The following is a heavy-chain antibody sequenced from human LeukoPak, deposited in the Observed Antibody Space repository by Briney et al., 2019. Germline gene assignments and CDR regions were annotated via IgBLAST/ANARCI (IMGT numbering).Heavy chain of an antibody. CDR2: ISHSGST. V-gene: IGHV4-34*01. D-gene: IGHD6-19*01. CDR1: GGSFSGHS. CDR3: ARHTTSGWYQVVY. Sequence: SETLSLTCASYGGSFSGHSWSWIRQPPGKGLEWIGEISHSGSTNYNPSLKSRVTISVDTSKNQFSLKLSSVTAADTAVYYCARHTTSGWYQVVYWGQGTLVTVSS. J-gene: IGHJ4*02.